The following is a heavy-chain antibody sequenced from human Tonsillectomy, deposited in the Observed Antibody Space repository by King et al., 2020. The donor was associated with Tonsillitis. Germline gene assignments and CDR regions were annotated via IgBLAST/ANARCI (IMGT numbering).Heavy chain of an antibody. CDR3: AKDRGMITFGGVIVFDY. D-gene: IGHD3-16*02. J-gene: IGHJ4*02. Sequence: VQLVESGGGLVQPGGSLRLSCAASGFTFSSYAMSWVRQAPGKGLEWVSVIYSGGSSTYYADSVKGRFTISRDNSKNTLYLQMNSLRAEDTAVYYCAKDRGMITFGGVIVFDYWGQGTLVTVSS. V-gene: IGHV3-23*03. CDR1: GFTFSSYA. CDR2: IYSGGSST.